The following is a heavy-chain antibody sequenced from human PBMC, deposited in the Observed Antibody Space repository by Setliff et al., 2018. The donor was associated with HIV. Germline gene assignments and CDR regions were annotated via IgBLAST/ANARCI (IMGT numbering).Heavy chain of an antibody. CDR3: ASSGYNYGGYYMDV. V-gene: IGHV3-7*03. CDR1: GFTFSSCW. CDR2: IKQDGSEK. D-gene: IGHD5-18*01. J-gene: IGHJ6*03. Sequence: EGSLRLSCAASGFTFSSCWVTWVRQGPGKGLEWVANIKQDGSEKYYVDSVKGRFTISRDNGKNSLYLQMNSLRAEDTAVYYCASSGYNYGGYYMDVWGKGTTVTVSS.